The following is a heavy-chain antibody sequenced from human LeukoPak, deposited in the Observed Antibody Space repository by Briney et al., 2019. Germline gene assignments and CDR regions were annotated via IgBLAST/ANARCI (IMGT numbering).Heavy chain of an antibody. Sequence: GGSLRLSCAASGFTFSSYWMSWVRQAPGKGLEWVANIKQDGSEKYYVDSVKGRFTISRDNAKNSLYLQMNSLRAEDTAVYYRARDSRPGQKGEIDYWGQGTLVTVSS. J-gene: IGHJ4*02. D-gene: IGHD3-16*01. CDR2: IKQDGSEK. CDR1: GFTFSSYW. CDR3: ARDSRPGQKGEIDY. V-gene: IGHV3-7*01.